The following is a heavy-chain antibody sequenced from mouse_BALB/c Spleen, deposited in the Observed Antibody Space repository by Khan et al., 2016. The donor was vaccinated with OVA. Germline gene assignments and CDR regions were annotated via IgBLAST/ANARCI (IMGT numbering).Heavy chain of an antibody. Sequence: VQLQQSGTELARPGASVKLSCKASGYTFTTYWMQWVKQRPGQGLEWIGAIYPGDGNTRYTQKFKGKATLTADKSSSTAYMQLSSLASEDSAVYYCARGRITTGYFDYWGQGTTLTVSS. D-gene: IGHD1-1*01. CDR2: IYPGDGNT. CDR1: GYTFTTYW. V-gene: IGHV1-87*01. J-gene: IGHJ2*01. CDR3: ARGRITTGYFDY.